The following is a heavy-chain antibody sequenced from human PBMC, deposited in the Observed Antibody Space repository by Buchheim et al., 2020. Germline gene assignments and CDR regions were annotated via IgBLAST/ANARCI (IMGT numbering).Heavy chain of an antibody. D-gene: IGHD6-13*01. CDR2: IYWDGDT. CDR1: GFSLYSSGVA. CDR3: ARRQFTGFSSRMQHFDY. J-gene: IGHJ4*02. V-gene: IGHV2-5*02. Sequence: QITLRESGPTLVKPTETLTLTCAFSGFSLYSSGVAVGWIRQPPGKALEWLALIYWDGDTRYSPSLGGRLTVTTGTAKNQVVFTMTNVGPVDTATYFCARRQFTGFSSRMQHFDYWGQG.